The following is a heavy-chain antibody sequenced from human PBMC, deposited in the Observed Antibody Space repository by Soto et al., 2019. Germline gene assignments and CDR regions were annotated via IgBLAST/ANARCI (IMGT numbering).Heavy chain of an antibody. CDR1: GFTFSDYW. D-gene: IGHD6-13*01. CDR3: ARVPIAAAGMGSDY. V-gene: IGHV3-74*01. CDR2: SNIDGSTI. Sequence: EVQLVESGGGLVQPGGSLRLSCAASGFTFSDYWMHWVRQAPGKGLVSVSRSNIDGSTINYADSVKGRFTISRDNAKNTLYLQMNSLRADDTALYYCARVPIAAAGMGSDYWGQGTLVTFSS. J-gene: IGHJ4*02.